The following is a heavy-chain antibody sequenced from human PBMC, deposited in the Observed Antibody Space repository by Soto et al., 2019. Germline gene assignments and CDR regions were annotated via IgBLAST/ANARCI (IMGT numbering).Heavy chain of an antibody. CDR1: GYSFTSYW. D-gene: IGHD2-2*01. J-gene: IGHJ6*02. V-gene: IGHV5-51*01. CDR2: IYPGDSDT. Sequence: GESLKISCKGSGYSFTSYWIGWVRQMPGKGLEWMGIIYPGDSDTRYSPSFQGQVTISADKSISTAYLQWSSLKASDTAMYYCAIRRGGRYCRRTSCHGRYYGMDVWVQWSTVTVS. CDR3: AIRRGGRYCRRTSCHGRYYGMDV.